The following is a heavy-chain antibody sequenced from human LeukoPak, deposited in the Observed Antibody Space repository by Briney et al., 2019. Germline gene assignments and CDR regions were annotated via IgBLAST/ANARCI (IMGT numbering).Heavy chain of an antibody. CDR2: IYSGTT. CDR1: GFTFSSYA. Sequence: GGSLRLSCAASGFTFSSYAMSWARQAPGKGLEWVSFIYSGTTHYSDSVKGRFTISRDNSKNTLYLQMNSLRAEDTAVYYCARRAGAYSHPYDYWGQGTLVTVSS. V-gene: IGHV3-23*05. D-gene: IGHD4/OR15-4a*01. J-gene: IGHJ4*02. CDR3: ARRAGAYSHPYDY.